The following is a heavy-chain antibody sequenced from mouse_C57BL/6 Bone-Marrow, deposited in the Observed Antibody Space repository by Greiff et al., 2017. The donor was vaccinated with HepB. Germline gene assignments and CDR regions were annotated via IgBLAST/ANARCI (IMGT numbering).Heavy chain of an antibody. CDR2: ISPGDGDT. J-gene: IGHJ3*01. Sequence: VQLQQSGPELVKPGASVKISCKASGYAFSSSWMNWVKQRPGKGLEWIGRISPGDGDTNYNGKVKGKATLTADKSASTAYMQLSSLTSADSAVYFCARGSQTGPAWFAYWGQGTLVTVSA. CDR3: ARGSQTGPAWFAY. CDR1: GYAFSSSW. D-gene: IGHD4-1*01. V-gene: IGHV1-82*01.